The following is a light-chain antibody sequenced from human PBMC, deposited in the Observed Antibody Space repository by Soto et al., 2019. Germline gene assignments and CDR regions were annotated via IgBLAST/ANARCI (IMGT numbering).Light chain of an antibody. CDR2: EVI. Sequence: QSALTQPASVSGSPGQSITISCTGTSSDAGGYNYVSWYQQHPGKAPQLMIFEVIYRPSGVSNRFSASKSGNTASLTISGLQAEDEADYYCSSYTSSNTVVFGGGTKVTVL. V-gene: IGLV2-14*01. CDR3: SSYTSSNTVV. CDR1: SSDAGGYNY. J-gene: IGLJ2*01.